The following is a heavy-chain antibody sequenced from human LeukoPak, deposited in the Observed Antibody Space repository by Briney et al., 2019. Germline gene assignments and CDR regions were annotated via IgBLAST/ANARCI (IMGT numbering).Heavy chain of an antibody. CDR1: GFTISNYW. V-gene: IGHV3-74*03. D-gene: IGHD5-12*01. CDR3: APQQTYSPYNWFDP. Sequence: AGGSLRLSCVGSGFTISNYWMHWVRQAPGTGLVWVSRIHPDGSITTYADSVRGRFTISRDNAKNTLYLQMNSLRAEDTAVYYCAPQQTYSPYNWFDPWGQGTLVTVSS. J-gene: IGHJ5*02. CDR2: IHPDGSIT.